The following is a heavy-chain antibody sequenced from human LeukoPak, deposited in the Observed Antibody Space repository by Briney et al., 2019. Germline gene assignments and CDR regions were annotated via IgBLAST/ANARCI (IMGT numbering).Heavy chain of an antibody. D-gene: IGHD6-13*01. Sequence: PSETLSLTCAVYGGSFSGYYWSWIRQPPGKGLEWIGEISHSGSTNYNPSLKSRVTISVDTSKNQFSLKLSSVTAADTAVYYCARGRGAAAAGKYYFDYWGQGTLVTVSS. CDR3: ARGRGAAAAGKYYFDY. V-gene: IGHV4-34*01. CDR1: GGSFSGYY. CDR2: ISHSGST. J-gene: IGHJ4*02.